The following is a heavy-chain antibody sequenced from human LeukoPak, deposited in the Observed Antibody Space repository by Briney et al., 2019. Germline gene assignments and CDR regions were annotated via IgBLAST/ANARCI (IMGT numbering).Heavy chain of an antibody. CDR1: GFTFSSYS. J-gene: IGHJ4*02. CDR2: ISSTSTCI. CDR3: ARFETIAEAATEY. D-gene: IGHD6-19*01. V-gene: IGHV3-21*01. Sequence: GGSLRLSCAASGFTFSSYSMNWVRQAPGQGLQWVSSISSTSTCIIYADSVKGRFTISRDNAKNSLYLQMNSLRAEDTAVYYCARFETIAEAATEYWGQGTLVTVSS.